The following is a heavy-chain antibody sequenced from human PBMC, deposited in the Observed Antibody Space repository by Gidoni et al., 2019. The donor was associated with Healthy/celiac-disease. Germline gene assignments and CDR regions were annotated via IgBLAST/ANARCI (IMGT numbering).Heavy chain of an antibody. Sequence: QVQLQESGPGLVKPSQTLSLTCTVSGGSISSGGYYWSWIRQHPGKGLEWIGYIYYSGSTYYNPSLKSRVTISVDTSKNQFSLKLSSVTAADTAVYYCARGGYDFWSDYYYGMDVWGQGTTVTVSS. CDR2: IYYSGST. J-gene: IGHJ6*02. CDR1: GGSISSGGYY. D-gene: IGHD3-3*01. V-gene: IGHV4-31*03. CDR3: ARGGYDFWSDYYYGMDV.